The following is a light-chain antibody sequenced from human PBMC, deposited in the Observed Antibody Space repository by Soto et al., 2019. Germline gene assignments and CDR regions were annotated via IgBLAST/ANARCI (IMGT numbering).Light chain of an antibody. J-gene: IGKJ5*01. Sequence: EIVMTQSPATLSVSPGETASLSCRASQSAGNFLAWYQQPPGQAHRLLIYYISTRATGIPARFSRSGSGTEFTLTINSLQSEDSAVYYCQQHNQWPITFGQGTRLE. CDR3: QQHNQWPIT. CDR2: YIS. V-gene: IGKV3D-15*01. CDR1: QSAGNF.